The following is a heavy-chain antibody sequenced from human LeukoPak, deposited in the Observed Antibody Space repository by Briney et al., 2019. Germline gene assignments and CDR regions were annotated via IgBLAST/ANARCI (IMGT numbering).Heavy chain of an antibody. D-gene: IGHD1-26*01. CDR2: IYSGGST. CDR3: ARSLVGATTFDDAFDI. V-gene: IGHV3-66*01. J-gene: IGHJ3*02. CDR1: GFTVSSNY. Sequence: GGSLRLSCAASGFTVSSNYMSWVRQAPGKGLEWVSVIYSGGSTYYADSVKGRFTISRDNSKNTLYLQMNSLRAEDTAVYYCARSLVGATTFDDAFDIWGQGTIVTVSS.